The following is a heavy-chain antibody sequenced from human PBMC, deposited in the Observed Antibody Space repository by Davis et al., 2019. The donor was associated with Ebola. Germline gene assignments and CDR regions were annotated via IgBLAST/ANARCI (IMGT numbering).Heavy chain of an antibody. CDR3: ARHFRGLSR. CDR1: GGSISSYN. Sequence: MPSETLSLTCTVPGGSISSYNWNWIRQPPGKGLEWIGYIYHSGSTTYSPSLDRRVTISADTSNNQFSLKLSSVTAADTAVYYCARHFRGLSRWGQGTLVTVSS. V-gene: IGHV4-59*08. CDR2: IYHSGST. D-gene: IGHD3-10*01. J-gene: IGHJ4*02.